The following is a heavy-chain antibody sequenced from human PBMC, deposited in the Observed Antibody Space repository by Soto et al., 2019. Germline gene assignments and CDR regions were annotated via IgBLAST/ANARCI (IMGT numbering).Heavy chain of an antibody. V-gene: IGHV1-46*01. D-gene: IGHD3-10*01. Sequence: QVQLVQSGAEVKKPGASVKVSCKASGYTFTSYNMHWVRQAPGQGLEWVGMINPLGFSTTYAQKYRGRATMTSDTSTSTVNMELTNLRSDDTAVYYCARAAGRFGELYSFDPWGQGTLVTVSP. CDR3: ARAAGRFGELYSFDP. J-gene: IGHJ5*02. CDR1: GYTFTSYN. CDR2: INPLGFST.